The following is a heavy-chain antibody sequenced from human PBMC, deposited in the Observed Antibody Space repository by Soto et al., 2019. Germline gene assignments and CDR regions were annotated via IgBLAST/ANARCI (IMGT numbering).Heavy chain of an antibody. D-gene: IGHD6-13*01. V-gene: IGHV4-30-4*01. Sequence: PSETLSLTCTVSSGSISSGDYYWSWIRQPPGKGLEWIGYIYYSRSTDYNSALKSRVTISVDTSKNQFSLKLSSVTAADTAVYYCARASRYTSSWFYFNYWGQGTLVTVSS. J-gene: IGHJ4*02. CDR1: SGSISSGDYY. CDR3: ARASRYTSSWFYFNY. CDR2: IYYSRST.